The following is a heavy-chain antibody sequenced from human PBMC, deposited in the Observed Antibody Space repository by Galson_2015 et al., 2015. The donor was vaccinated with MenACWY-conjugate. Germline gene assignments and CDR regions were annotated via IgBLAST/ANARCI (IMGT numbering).Heavy chain of an antibody. Sequence: SLRLSCAASGFTFSNYAMNWVRQAPGKGLEWVSSISANGDSTYYTDSVKGRFTISRGNSKNTLCLQMNSLGAEDTAVYYCAKDAQYSYRYGGPYHFDYWGQGTLVTVSS. V-gene: IGHV3-23*01. CDR2: ISANGDST. CDR3: AKDAQYSYRYGGPYHFDY. D-gene: IGHD5-18*01. J-gene: IGHJ4*02. CDR1: GFTFSNYA.